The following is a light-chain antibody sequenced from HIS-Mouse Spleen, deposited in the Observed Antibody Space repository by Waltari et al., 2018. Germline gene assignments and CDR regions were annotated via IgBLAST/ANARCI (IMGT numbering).Light chain of an antibody. CDR1: QGISSY. CDR2: AAS. J-gene: IGKJ3*01. V-gene: IGKV1-27*01. Sequence: IRMTQSPSSFSASTGDRVTITCRASQGISSYLAWYQQKPGKVPKLLIYAASTLQSGVPSRFSGSGSGTDFTLTISSLQPEDVATYYCQKYNSAPQTFGPGTKVDIK. CDR3: QKYNSAPQT.